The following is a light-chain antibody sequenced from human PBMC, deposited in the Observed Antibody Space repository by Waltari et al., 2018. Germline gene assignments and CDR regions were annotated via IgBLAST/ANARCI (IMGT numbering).Light chain of an antibody. CDR1: SGHSDYS. CDR3: QTWGTGFVV. V-gene: IGLV4-69*01. J-gene: IGLJ2*01. Sequence: QLALTQSPSASASLGASVKLTCTLSSGHSDYSIAWHQQQPEKGPRYLMKLDSDGSHPMGDGIPHRFSGSSSGAARYLTISSLQYEDEADYYCQTWGTGFVVFGGGTKLTVL. CDR2: LDSDGSH.